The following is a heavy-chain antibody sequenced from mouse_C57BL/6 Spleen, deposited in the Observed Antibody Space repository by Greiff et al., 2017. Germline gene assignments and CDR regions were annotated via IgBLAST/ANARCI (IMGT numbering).Heavy chain of an antibody. CDR3: SREGTTVEAHYFDY. Sequence: QVQLQQPGAELVRPGSSVQLSCKASGYTFTSYWMHWVKQRPIQGLEWIGNIDPSDSGTNYNQKFKDKATLTVDKYSSTAYMQLSSLPSDDSSVYYCSREGTTVEAHYFDYWGQGTTVTVSS. CDR1: GYTFTSYW. V-gene: IGHV1-52*01. D-gene: IGHD1-1*01. CDR2: IDPSDSGT. J-gene: IGHJ2*01.